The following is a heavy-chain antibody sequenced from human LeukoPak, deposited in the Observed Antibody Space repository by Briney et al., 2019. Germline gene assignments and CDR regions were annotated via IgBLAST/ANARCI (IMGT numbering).Heavy chain of an antibody. J-gene: IGHJ3*02. Sequence: PSETLSLTCTVSGGSISSYYWSWIRQPPGKGLEWIGYIYYSGSTNYNPSLKSRVTISVDTSKNQFSLKLSSVTAADTAVYYCARDGASPLAAFDIWGQGTMVTVSS. CDR3: ARDGASPLAAFDI. CDR2: IYYSGST. CDR1: GGSISSYY. V-gene: IGHV4-59*01.